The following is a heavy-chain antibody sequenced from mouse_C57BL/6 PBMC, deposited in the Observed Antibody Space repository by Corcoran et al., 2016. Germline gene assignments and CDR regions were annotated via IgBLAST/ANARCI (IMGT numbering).Heavy chain of an antibody. D-gene: IGHD4-1*01. CDR2: INTYSGVP. V-gene: IGHV9-3*01. Sequence: QIQLVPSGPALKKPGETVKISCKASGYTFTTYGMSWVKQAPGKGLKWMGWINTYSGVPTYADDFKGRFAFSLETSASTAYLQINNLKNEDTATYFCARGELGGFAYWGQGTLVTVSA. J-gene: IGHJ3*01. CDR1: GYTFTTYG. CDR3: ARGELGGFAY.